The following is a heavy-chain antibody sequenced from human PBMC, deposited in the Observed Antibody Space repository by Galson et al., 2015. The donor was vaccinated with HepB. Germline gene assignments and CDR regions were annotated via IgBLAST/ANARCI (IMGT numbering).Heavy chain of an antibody. J-gene: IGHJ4*02. V-gene: IGHV3-23*01. D-gene: IGHD6-13*01. Sequence: SLRLSCAASGFTFSSYAMSWVRQAPGTGLEWVSAISGSGSSTYYADSVRGRFTVSRDNSKSTLYLQMNSLRAEDTAVYYCAKSGGYSSRPAALDHWGQGTLVTVSS. CDR3: AKSGGYSSRPAALDH. CDR2: ISGSGSST. CDR1: GFTFSSYA.